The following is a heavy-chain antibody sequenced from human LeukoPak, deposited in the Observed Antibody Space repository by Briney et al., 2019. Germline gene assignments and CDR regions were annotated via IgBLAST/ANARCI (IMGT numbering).Heavy chain of an antibody. Sequence: SETLSLTCAVYGGSFSGYYWSWIRQPPGKGLEWIGEINHSGSTNYNPSLKSRVTISVDTSKNQFSLKLSSVTAADTAVYYCATPAVCSSTSCHRTFDYWGQGTLVNVSS. CDR2: INHSGST. V-gene: IGHV4-34*01. D-gene: IGHD2-2*01. J-gene: IGHJ4*02. CDR3: ATPAVCSSTSCHRTFDY. CDR1: GGSFSGYY.